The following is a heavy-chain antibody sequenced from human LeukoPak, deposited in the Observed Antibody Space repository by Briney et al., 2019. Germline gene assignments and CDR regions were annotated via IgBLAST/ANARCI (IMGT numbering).Heavy chain of an antibody. J-gene: IGHJ5*02. CDR1: VGSLSRGDYY. CDR3: ARGKIDGSGSYFNWFDP. V-gene: IGHV4-30-4*01. Sequence: SQTLSLTCTLSVGSLSRGDYYGSWIRQPRGEGLEWLGYIYYSGSTYYNPSLKSRVTISVDTSKTQFSLKLSSVTAADTAVYYCARGKIDGSGSYFNWFDPWGQGTLVTVSS. D-gene: IGHD3-10*01. CDR2: IYYSGST.